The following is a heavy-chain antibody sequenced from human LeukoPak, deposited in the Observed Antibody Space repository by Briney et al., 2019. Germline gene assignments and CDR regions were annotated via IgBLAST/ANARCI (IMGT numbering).Heavy chain of an antibody. D-gene: IGHD3-10*01. J-gene: IGHJ4*02. CDR1: GFTFSNAW. V-gene: IGHV3-15*01. Sequence: PGGSLRLSCAASGFTFSNAWMSWVRQAPGKGLEWVGRIKSKTDGGTTDYAAPVKGRFTISRDDSKNTLYLQMNSLKTEDTAVYYCTTDQYYYGSGSYVWGQGTLVTVSS. CDR2: IKSKTDGGTT. CDR3: TTDQYYYGSGSYV.